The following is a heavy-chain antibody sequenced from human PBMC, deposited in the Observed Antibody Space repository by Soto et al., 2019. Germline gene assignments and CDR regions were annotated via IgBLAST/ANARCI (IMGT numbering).Heavy chain of an antibody. CDR1: GITFNTAW. CDR2: IKGKPDGGAT. CDR3: TAGSPFNY. J-gene: IGHJ4*02. V-gene: IGHV3-15*01. Sequence: NLGGSLRLSCAASGITFNTAWLTWVRQAPGKGLEWVGRIKGKPDGGATDYAAPVEGRFTISRDDSQNTVFLQMNSLKTDDTAVYYCTAGSPFNYWGPGTLVTVSS.